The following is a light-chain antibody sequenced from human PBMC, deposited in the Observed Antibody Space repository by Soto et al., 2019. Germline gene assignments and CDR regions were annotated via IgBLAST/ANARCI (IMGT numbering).Light chain of an antibody. CDR3: QSADSSGSLYVL. CDR1: TLPKQY. CDR2: EDN. J-gene: IGLJ2*01. Sequence: SYELTQPPSVSVSPGQTARITCSGDTLPKQYAYWYQQKPGQAPVLVIYEDNERPSGIPERFTGASTGTTVTLTISGVQAEDEADSYCQSADSSGSLYVLFGGGTKLTVL. V-gene: IGLV3-25*03.